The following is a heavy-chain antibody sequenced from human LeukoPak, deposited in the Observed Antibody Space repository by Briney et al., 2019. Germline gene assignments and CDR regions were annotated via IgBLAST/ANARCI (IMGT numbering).Heavy chain of an antibody. CDR1: GFTFSTYA. V-gene: IGHV3-23*01. CDR3: AKGSISSTCASTRWFDP. CDR2: ISGSGDTS. J-gene: IGHJ5*02. D-gene: IGHD2/OR15-2a*01. Sequence: GGSLRLSCAASGFTFSTYAMSWVRQAPGEGLEWVSGISGSGDTSYYADSVKGRFTISRDNSKNTLYSQMNGLRAEDTAVYYCAKGSISSTCASTRWFDPWGQGTLVTVSS.